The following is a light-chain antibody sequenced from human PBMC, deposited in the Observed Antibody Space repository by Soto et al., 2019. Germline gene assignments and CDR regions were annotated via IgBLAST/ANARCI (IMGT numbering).Light chain of an antibody. Sequence: EIVMTQSPATLSVSPGERATLSCRASQSISSNLAWYQQKPGQAPRLLMFRTSSRATGFPARFSGSGSGTEFNLTISSLQPEDFGVYYCQQYNNWPRATFGGGTKVDI. CDR2: RTS. V-gene: IGKV3-15*01. J-gene: IGKJ4*01. CDR3: QQYNNWPRAT. CDR1: QSISSN.